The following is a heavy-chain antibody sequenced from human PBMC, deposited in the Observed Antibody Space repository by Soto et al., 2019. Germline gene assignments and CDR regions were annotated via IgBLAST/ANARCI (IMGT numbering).Heavy chain of an antibody. J-gene: IGHJ6*02. Sequence: PGGSLRLSCAASGFTFSSYWMHLVRQAPGKGLVWVSRINSDGSSTSYADSVKGRFTISRDNAKNTLYLQMNSLRAEDTAVYYCERGHAALSMDVWGQGTTVTVYS. CDR1: GFTFSSYW. D-gene: IGHD6-25*01. V-gene: IGHV3-74*01. CDR2: INSDGSST. CDR3: ERGHAALSMDV.